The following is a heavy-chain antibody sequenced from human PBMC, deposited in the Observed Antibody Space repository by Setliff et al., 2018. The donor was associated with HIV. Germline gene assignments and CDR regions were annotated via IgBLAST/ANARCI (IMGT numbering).Heavy chain of an antibody. J-gene: IGHJ5*02. Sequence: GASVKVSCKASGGTFNTYVISRLRQAPGQGLEWMGGIIPILGVANYAQKFQGRLTITADKSTNTAYMELSSLKSDDTAVYYCARGPEEGDCSGGSCYGNFDPWGQGTLVTVSS. CDR1: GGTFNTYV. CDR3: ARGPEEGDCSGGSCYGNFDP. D-gene: IGHD2-15*01. CDR2: IIPILGVA. V-gene: IGHV1-69*10.